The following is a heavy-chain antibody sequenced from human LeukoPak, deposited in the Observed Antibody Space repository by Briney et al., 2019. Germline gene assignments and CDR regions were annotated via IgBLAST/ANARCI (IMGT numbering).Heavy chain of an antibody. CDR2: IYYSGST. CDR1: GGSFSSSNFS. CDR3: ARHLRYLDSVPDFDY. D-gene: IGHD3-9*01. V-gene: IGHV4-39*01. Sequence: SETLSLTCTVSGGSFSSSNFSWGGFPNSPGTGLEWMGGIYYSGSTYYNPSLKRRVTISVDTSKNQLSLKLNSVTAADTAVYYCARHLRYLDSVPDFDYWGQGTLVTVSS. J-gene: IGHJ4*02.